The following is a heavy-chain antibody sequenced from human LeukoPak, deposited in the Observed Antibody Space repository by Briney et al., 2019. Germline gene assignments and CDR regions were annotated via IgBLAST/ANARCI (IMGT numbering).Heavy chain of an antibody. D-gene: IGHD1-14*01. CDR1: GYIFTSYW. CDR2: IYPGDSDT. Sequence: RGGSLKISCKGSGYIFTSYWIGWGRPLPGKGLEWMGIIYPGDSDTRYSPSFQGQVTISADKSISTTYLQWGSLKASDTAMYYCARLRVAGTVDAFDIWGLGTMVTVSS. J-gene: IGHJ3*02. V-gene: IGHV5-51*01. CDR3: ARLRVAGTVDAFDI.